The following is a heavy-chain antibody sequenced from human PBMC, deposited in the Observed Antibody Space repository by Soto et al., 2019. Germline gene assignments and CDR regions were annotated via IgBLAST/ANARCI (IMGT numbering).Heavy chain of an antibody. CDR1: GGSISSYY. V-gene: IGHV4-59*01. Sequence: ETLSLTCTVSGGSISSYYWSWIRQPPGKGLEWIGYIYYSGSTNYNPSLKSRVTISVDTSKNQFSLKLSSVTAADTAVYYCAREVSRIAARPAGLYGMDVWGQGTTVTVSS. CDR2: IYYSGST. D-gene: IGHD6-6*01. CDR3: AREVSRIAARPAGLYGMDV. J-gene: IGHJ6*02.